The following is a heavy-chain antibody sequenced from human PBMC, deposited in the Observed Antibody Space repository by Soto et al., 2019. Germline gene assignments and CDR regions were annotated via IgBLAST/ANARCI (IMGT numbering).Heavy chain of an antibody. J-gene: IGHJ4*02. CDR3: ASFYYGSGSYYRQYYFDY. CDR1: GGTFSSYA. Sequence: SVKVSFKASGGTFSSYAISWVRQAPGQGLEWMGGIIPIFGTANYAQKFQGRVTITADESTSTAYMELSSLRSEDTAVYYCASFYYGSGSYYRQYYFDYWGQGTLVTVSS. V-gene: IGHV1-69*01. CDR2: IIPIFGTA. D-gene: IGHD3-10*01.